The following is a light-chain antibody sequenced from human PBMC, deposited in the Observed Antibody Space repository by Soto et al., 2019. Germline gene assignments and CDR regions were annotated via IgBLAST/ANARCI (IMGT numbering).Light chain of an antibody. CDR2: KAS. Sequence: DIQMTQSPSTLSASVGDRVTITCRASQSISSWLAWYQQKPGKAPKLLIYKASSLESVVTSRFSGSVAGTEFTLNISSLQPDDVATFYCQHYNSYPWTFGQGTKVEIK. CDR3: QHYNSYPWT. CDR1: QSISSW. V-gene: IGKV1-5*03. J-gene: IGKJ1*01.